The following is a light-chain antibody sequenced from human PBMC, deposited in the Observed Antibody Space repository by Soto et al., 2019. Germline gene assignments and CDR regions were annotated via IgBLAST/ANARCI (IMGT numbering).Light chain of an antibody. V-gene: IGKV3-20*01. CDR3: QQYDSSPKT. Sequence: EIVLTQSPCSLSLSPGERATLSCRASQSVSSSYLAWYRQKPGQAPRLLIYGASSRATGIPDRFSGSGSGTDFTLTISRLEPEDFAVYYCQQYDSSPKTFGQGTKVDIK. CDR1: QSVSSSY. CDR2: GAS. J-gene: IGKJ1*01.